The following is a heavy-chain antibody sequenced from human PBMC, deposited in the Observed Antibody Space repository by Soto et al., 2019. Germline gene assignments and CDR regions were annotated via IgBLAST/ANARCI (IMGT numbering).Heavy chain of an antibody. CDR1: GGSISSSNW. CDR3: AKDRGDSRGWSDAFDI. J-gene: IGHJ3*02. Sequence: PSETLSLTCAVSGGSISSSNWWSWVRQPPGKGLEWIGEIYHSGSTNYNPSLKSRVTISVDKSKNQFSLKLSPVTAADTAVYFCAKDRGDSRGWSDAFDILGQGTMVTVSS. D-gene: IGHD6-19*01. V-gene: IGHV4-4*02. CDR2: IYHSGST.